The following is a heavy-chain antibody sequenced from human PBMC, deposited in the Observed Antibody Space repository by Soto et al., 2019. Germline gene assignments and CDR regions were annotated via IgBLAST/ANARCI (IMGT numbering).Heavy chain of an antibody. J-gene: IGHJ4*02. CDR2: ITSDTNTI. CDR3: ARSVEGHFDF. V-gene: IGHV3-48*02. Sequence: EVQLVESGGDLVQPGGSLRLSCAASGFPFSIYSMNWVRQAPGKGLEWFSYITSDTNTIKYTDSVKGRFTISRDNAKSSLFLQMNSLREEDTAVYFCARSVEGHFDFWGQGNVVTVSS. CDR1: GFPFSIYS. D-gene: IGHD6-19*01.